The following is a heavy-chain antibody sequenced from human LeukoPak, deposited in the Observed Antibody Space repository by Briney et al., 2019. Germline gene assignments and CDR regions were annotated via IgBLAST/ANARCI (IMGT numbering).Heavy chain of an antibody. CDR1: GYTFTGYY. CDR3: ARSYGSGSYVDY. V-gene: IGHV1-2*02. CDR2: INPNSGGT. D-gene: IGHD3-10*01. Sequence: GASVTVSCKASGYTFTGYYMHWVRQAPGQGLEWMGWINPNSGGTNYAQKLQGRVTMTTDTSTSTAYMELRSLRSDDTAVYYCARSYGSGSYVDYWGQGTLVTVSS. J-gene: IGHJ4*02.